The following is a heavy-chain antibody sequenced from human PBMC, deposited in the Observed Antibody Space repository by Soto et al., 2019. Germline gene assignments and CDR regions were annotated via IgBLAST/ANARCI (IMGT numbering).Heavy chain of an antibody. V-gene: IGHV3-23*01. J-gene: IGHJ4*02. Sequence: HPWGSLRLSCAASGFTFSSYAMSWVRQAPGKGLEWVSAISGSGGSTYYADSVKGRFTISRDNSKNTLYPQMNSLRAEDTAVYYCAPDAPIETGDFDYWGQGTLVTVSS. CDR3: APDAPIETGDFDY. CDR2: ISGSGGST. D-gene: IGHD7-27*01. CDR1: GFTFSSYA.